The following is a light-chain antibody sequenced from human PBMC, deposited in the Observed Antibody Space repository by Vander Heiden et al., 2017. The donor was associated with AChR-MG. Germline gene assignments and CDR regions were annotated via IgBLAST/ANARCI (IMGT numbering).Light chain of an antibody. CDR2: AAS. J-gene: IGKJ1*01. Sequence: EIVLTQSPSTLSSSPGERAALSCGASQSVSSSHIAWYQQRPGQAPRLLIYAASIRATDIPDKFSGSGSGTDFTLTISRLEPEDFAVYYCQHDGCSTWTFGQGTKVDIK. CDR1: QSVSSSH. CDR3: QHDGCSTWT. V-gene: IGKV3-20*01.